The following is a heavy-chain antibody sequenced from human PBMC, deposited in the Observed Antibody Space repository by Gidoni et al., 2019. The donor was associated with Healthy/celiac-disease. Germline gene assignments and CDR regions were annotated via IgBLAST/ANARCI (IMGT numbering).Heavy chain of an antibody. D-gene: IGHD2-21*02. Sequence: QVTLRESGPALVKPTQTLTLTCTFSGLSLSTSGMCVSWIRQPPGKALEWLARMYWDDDKYYSTSLKTRLTISKDTSKNQVVLTMTNMDPVDTATYYCARMYGGNSLYNWFDPWGQGTLVTVSS. V-gene: IGHV2-70*15. J-gene: IGHJ5*02. CDR3: ARMYGGNSLYNWFDP. CDR2: MYWDDDK. CDR1: GLSLSTSGMC.